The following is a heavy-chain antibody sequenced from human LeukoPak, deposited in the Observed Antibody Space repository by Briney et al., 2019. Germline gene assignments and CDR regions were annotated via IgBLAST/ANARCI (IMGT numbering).Heavy chain of an antibody. V-gene: IGHV3-48*03. CDR3: ARGGYSYGFIFALDI. J-gene: IGHJ3*02. CDR2: ISSSGSTI. Sequence: GGSLRLSCAASGFTFSSYEMNWVRQAPGKGLEWVSYISSSGSTIYYADSVKGRFTISRDNAKNSLYLQMNSLRAEDTAVYYCARGGYSYGFIFALDIWGQGTMVTVSS. D-gene: IGHD5-18*01. CDR1: GFTFSSYE.